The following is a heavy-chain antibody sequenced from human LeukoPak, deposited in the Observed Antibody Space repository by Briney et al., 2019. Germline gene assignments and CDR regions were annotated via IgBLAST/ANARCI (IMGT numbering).Heavy chain of an antibody. CDR3: ARDSPYSSSWYEKAFDY. CDR2: IHPNSGDT. D-gene: IGHD6-13*01. J-gene: IGHJ4*02. V-gene: IGHV1-2*02. Sequence: ASVKVSCKASGYTFTGYFLHWVRQAPGQGLEWMGWIHPNSGDTKYAQSFQGRVSMTRDTSISTAYMELSSLISDDTAVYYCARDSPYSSSWYEKAFDYWGQGTLVTVSS. CDR1: GYTFTGYF.